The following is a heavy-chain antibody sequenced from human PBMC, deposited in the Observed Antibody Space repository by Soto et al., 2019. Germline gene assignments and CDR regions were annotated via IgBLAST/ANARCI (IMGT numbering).Heavy chain of an antibody. D-gene: IGHD6-13*01. J-gene: IGHJ4*02. Sequence: QVQLVESGGGVVQPGRSLRLSCAASGFTFSSYGMHWVRHAPGKGLEWVAVISYDGSNKYYADSVKGRFTISRDNSKNTLYLQMNSLRAEDTAVYYCAKGSLAAAALVYYFDYWGQGTLVTVSS. CDR2: ISYDGSNK. CDR3: AKGSLAAAALVYYFDY. V-gene: IGHV3-30*18. CDR1: GFTFSSYG.